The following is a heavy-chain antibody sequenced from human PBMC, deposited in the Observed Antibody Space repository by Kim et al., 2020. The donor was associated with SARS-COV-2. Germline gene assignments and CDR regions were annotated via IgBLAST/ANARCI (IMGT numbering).Heavy chain of an antibody. CDR2: MNPNSGNT. V-gene: IGHV1-8*01. Sequence: ASVKVSCKASGYTFTSYDINWVRQATGQGLEWMGWMNPNSGNTGYAQKFQGRVTMTRNTSISTAYMELSRLRSEDTAVYYWARDPGTYYYGSGSSWYFDLWGRGTQVTVSS. D-gene: IGHD3-10*01. J-gene: IGHJ2*01. CDR3: ARDPGTYYYGSGSSWYFDL. CDR1: GYTFTSYD.